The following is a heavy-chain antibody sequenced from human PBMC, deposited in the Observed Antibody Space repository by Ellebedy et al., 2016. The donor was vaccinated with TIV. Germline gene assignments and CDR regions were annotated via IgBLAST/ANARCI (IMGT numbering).Heavy chain of an antibody. J-gene: IGHJ4*02. V-gene: IGHV3-21*01. CDR2: ISSNGRHI. CDR3: AREFDIGQQSAFDY. CDR1: GFTFGDHY. D-gene: IGHD2-15*01. Sequence: GESLKISCVVSGFTFGDHYMDWVRQAPGKGLEWVSSISSNGRHIYYADSVRARFAISRDNAGGSLWLQMTSLRAEDTALYYCAREFDIGQQSAFDYWGQGILVTVSS.